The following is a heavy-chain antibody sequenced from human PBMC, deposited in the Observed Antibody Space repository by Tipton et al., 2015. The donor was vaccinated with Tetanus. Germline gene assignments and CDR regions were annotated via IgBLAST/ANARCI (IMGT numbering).Heavy chain of an antibody. D-gene: IGHD3-10*01. V-gene: IGHV4-59*08. CDR3: VRSYAGSYPY. Sequence: TLSLTCTLSGGSISSYYWSWVRQPPGKGLEWLGYVFYSGSTDLNPSLKSRVTISVDTSNNLFSLKLTSATAADTAIYYCVRSYAGSYPYWGQGILVTVSS. J-gene: IGHJ4*02. CDR1: GGSISSYY. CDR2: VFYSGST.